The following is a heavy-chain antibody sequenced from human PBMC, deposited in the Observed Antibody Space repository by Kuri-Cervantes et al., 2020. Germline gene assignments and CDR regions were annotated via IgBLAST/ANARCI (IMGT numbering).Heavy chain of an antibody. D-gene: IGHD3-9*01. CDR3: ARGPYVLRYFDWLFTIDY. CDR2: IWYDGSNK. Sequence: GGSLRLSCAASEFTFSSYGMHWVRQAPGKGLEWVAVIWYDGSNKYYADSVKGRFTISRDNSKNTLYLQMNSLRAEDTAVYYCARGPYVLRYFDWLFTIDYWGQGTLVTVSS. V-gene: IGHV3-33*01. J-gene: IGHJ4*02. CDR1: EFTFSSYG.